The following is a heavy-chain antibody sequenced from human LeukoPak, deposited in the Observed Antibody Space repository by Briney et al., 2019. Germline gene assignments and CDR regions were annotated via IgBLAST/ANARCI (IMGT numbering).Heavy chain of an antibody. J-gene: IGHJ4*02. CDR1: GFTFRNYV. CDR3: AKDHLTMTMD. V-gene: IGHV3-30*18. Sequence: GGSLRLSCAASGFTFRNYVIHWVRQAPGKGLEWVAVTSSDLNVKLYADSVKGRFTISRDNSKNTLYLQMNSLRAEDTAVYYCAKDHLTMTMDWGQGTLVTVSS. CDR2: TSSDLNVK. D-gene: IGHD3-22*01.